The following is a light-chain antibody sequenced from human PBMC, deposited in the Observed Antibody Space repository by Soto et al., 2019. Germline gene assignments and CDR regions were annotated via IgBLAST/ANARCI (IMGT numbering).Light chain of an antibody. J-gene: IGLJ3*02. CDR2: GNN. CDR3: QSYDTSLSGSEV. V-gene: IGLV1-40*01. Sequence: SVLTQPPSVSGAPGQRVTISCTGSSSNIGAGYDVHWYQQLPGTAPKLLIYGNNNRPSGVPDRFSGSKSGTSASLAITGLQAEDEADYYCQSYDTSLSGSEVFGGGTKLTVL. CDR1: SSNIGAGYD.